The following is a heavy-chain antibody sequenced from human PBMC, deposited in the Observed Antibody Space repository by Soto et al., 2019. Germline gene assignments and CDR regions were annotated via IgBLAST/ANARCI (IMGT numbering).Heavy chain of an antibody. Sequence: QVQLVQSGAEVRKPGASVKVSCKASGYCFTSYGITWVRQAPGQGLEWMGWVNIYECSTNYAQKFQGRVTMTTDTSTSSVYLEVRSLSSDDTAMYYFARERGGYAYGDYWGQGTLVTVSS. D-gene: IGHD5-18*01. V-gene: IGHV1-18*01. CDR1: GYCFTSYG. J-gene: IGHJ4*02. CDR3: ARERGGYAYGDY. CDR2: VNIYECST.